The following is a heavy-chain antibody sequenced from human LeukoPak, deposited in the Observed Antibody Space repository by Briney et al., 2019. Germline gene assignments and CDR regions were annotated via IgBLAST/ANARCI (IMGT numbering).Heavy chain of an antibody. CDR2: IDWDDDK. Sequence: SGPALVQPTQTLTLTCTFSGFSLSTSGMCVSWIRQPPGKALEWLARIDWDDDKYYSTSLKTRLTISKDTSKNQVDLTMTNMDPVDTATYYCALIIRTWYDIFDIWGEGTMVTVSS. V-gene: IGHV2-70*11. D-gene: IGHD3-22*01. CDR1: GFSLSTSGMC. J-gene: IGHJ3*02. CDR3: ALIIRTWYDIFDI.